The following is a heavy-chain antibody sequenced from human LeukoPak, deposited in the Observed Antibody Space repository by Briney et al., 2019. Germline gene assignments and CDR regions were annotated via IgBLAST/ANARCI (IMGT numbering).Heavy chain of an antibody. CDR2: IYYSGST. Sequence: SETLSLTCTVSGGSISSSDYHWGCIRQPPGKGLEWIGTIYYSGSTYYHPSLKSRVTMSVDTSKNQFSLKLSSVTAADTAVYYCARYSTTGDAFDIWGQGTMVTVSS. J-gene: IGHJ3*02. V-gene: IGHV4-39*01. CDR3: ARYSTTGDAFDI. CDR1: GGSISSSDYH. D-gene: IGHD4-11*01.